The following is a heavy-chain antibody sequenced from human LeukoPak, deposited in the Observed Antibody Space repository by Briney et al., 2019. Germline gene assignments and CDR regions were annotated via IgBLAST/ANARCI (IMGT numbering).Heavy chain of an antibody. CDR2: IYYIGST. D-gene: IGHD3-22*01. CDR3: ANSKGYGSSGYFQFDY. J-gene: IGHJ4*02. Sequence: SETLSLTCTVSGGSISSGYCSWIRQPPGKGLEWIGRIYYIGSTKYNPSLKSRVTISIDTSKNQFSLKLSSVTAADTAVYYCANSKGYGSSGYFQFDYWGQGTLVTVSS. V-gene: IGHV4-59*01. CDR1: GGSISSGY.